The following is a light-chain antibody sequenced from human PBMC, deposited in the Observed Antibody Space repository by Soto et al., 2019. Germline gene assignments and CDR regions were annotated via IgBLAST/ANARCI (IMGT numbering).Light chain of an antibody. Sequence: QSVLTQPPSASATPGQRVTISCSGSRSNIGGNSVNWYQHLPGTAPKLPFYINNQRPSGVPDRFSGSKSGTSASLAISGLQSEDEADYYCAAWDDSLNVVVFGGGTKLTVL. CDR2: INN. J-gene: IGLJ2*01. CDR1: RSNIGGNS. CDR3: AAWDDSLNVVV. V-gene: IGLV1-44*01.